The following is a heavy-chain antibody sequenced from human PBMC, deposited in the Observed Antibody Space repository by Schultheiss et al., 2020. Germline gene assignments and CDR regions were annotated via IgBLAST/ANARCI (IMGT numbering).Heavy chain of an antibody. CDR3: ARVAYDYIWGSYPQVYFDY. Sequence: SETLSLTCTVSGGSISSYYWSWIRQPPGKGLEWIGEINHSGSTNYNPSLKSRVTISVDTSKNQFSLKLSSVTAADTAVYYCARVAYDYIWGSYPQVYFDYWGQGTLVTVSS. CDR1: GGSISSYY. CDR2: INHSGST. J-gene: IGHJ4*02. V-gene: IGHV4-34*01. D-gene: IGHD3-16*02.